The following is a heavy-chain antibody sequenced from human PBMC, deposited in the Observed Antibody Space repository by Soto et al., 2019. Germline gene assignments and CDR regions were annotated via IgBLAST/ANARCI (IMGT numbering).Heavy chain of an antibody. CDR2: IPYDGSNK. CDR3: ARVSITMIVVAAFDY. J-gene: IGHJ4*02. Sequence: GGSLRLSCAASGFTFSSYAMHWVRQAPGKGLEWVAVIPYDGSNKYYADSVKGRFTISRDNSKNTLYLQMNSLRAEDTAVYYCARVSITMIVVAAFDYWGQGTLVTVSS. V-gene: IGHV3-30-3*01. D-gene: IGHD3-22*01. CDR1: GFTFSSYA.